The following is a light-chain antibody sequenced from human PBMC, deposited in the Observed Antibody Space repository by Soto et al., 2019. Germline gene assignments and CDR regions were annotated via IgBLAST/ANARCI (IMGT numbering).Light chain of an antibody. V-gene: IGKV3-20*01. Sequence: LAPGESATLSCRASQSVSGSYVAWYQQRPGLAPRLLVYGASRRATGIPDRFRGSGSGTEFTLTISGLEAEDFAVYFCQHFGSSPPVTFGQGTRLEIK. CDR3: QHFGSSPPVT. CDR1: QSVSGSY. J-gene: IGKJ5*01. CDR2: GAS.